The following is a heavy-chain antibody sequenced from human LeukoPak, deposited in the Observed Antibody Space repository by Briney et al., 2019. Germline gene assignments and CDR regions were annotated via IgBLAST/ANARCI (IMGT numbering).Heavy chain of an antibody. D-gene: IGHD2-15*01. CDR2: ISGSGGST. V-gene: IGHV3-23*01. CDR3: AKLLGYCSGGSCYGFDY. J-gene: IGHJ4*02. Sequence: GGSLRLSCAASGFTFSSYAMSWVRQAPGKGLEWVSAISGSGGSTYYADSVKGRFTISRDNSKNTLYLQMNSLRAEDTAVYYCAKLLGYCSGGSCYGFDYWAREPWSPSPQ. CDR1: GFTFSSYA.